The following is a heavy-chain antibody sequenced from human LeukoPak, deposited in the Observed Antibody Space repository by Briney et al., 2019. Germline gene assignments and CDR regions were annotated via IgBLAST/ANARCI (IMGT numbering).Heavy chain of an antibody. CDR3: ARMHSSGWPLDAFDF. CDR1: GYTFTGYY. D-gene: IGHD6-19*01. V-gene: IGHV1-18*04. Sequence: ASVKVSCKASGYTFTGYYMHWVRQAPGQGPEWMGWISAYNGNTNYAQKFQGRVTMTTDTSTSTVYMELRSLRFDDTAVYYCARMHSSGWPLDAFDFWGQGTMVTVSS. CDR2: ISAYNGNT. J-gene: IGHJ3*01.